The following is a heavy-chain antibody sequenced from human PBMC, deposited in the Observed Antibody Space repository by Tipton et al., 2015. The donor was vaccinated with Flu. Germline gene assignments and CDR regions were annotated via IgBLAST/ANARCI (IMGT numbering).Heavy chain of an antibody. CDR1: GITFSAYG. D-gene: IGHD3-22*01. Sequence: SLRLSCAASGITFSAYGMHWVRQAPGKGLAWVAVISYDGSKKYYADSMEGRFTISRDNSKNTLDLQMNSLSAEDTAVYYCAREMNYYDSSDSSDYFYYGMDVWGQGTTVTVSS. V-gene: IGHV3-30*19. CDR2: ISYDGSKK. J-gene: IGHJ6*02. CDR3: AREMNYYDSSDSSDYFYYGMDV.